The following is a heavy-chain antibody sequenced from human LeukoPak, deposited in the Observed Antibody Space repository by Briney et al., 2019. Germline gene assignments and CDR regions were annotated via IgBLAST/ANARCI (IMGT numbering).Heavy chain of an antibody. D-gene: IGHD3-22*01. CDR2: ISSTGGTT. J-gene: IGHJ1*01. Sequence: PGGSLRLSCAASGFTFSSYEMNWVRQAPGKGLEWVSYISSTGGTTHYADSVKGRFTISRDNAKNSLYLQMNSLRAEDTAVYYCARRGTYYYDSSGYYGHFQHWGQGTLVTVSS. CDR1: GFTFSSYE. V-gene: IGHV3-48*03. CDR3: ARRGTYYYDSSGYYGHFQH.